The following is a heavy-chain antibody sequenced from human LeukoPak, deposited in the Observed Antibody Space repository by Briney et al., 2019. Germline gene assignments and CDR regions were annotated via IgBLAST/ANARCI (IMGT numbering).Heavy chain of an antibody. J-gene: IGHJ4*02. CDR3: ARALMGGLFDY. CDR1: GGSISSYY. V-gene: IGHV4-4*07. Sequence: SETLSLTCTVPGGSISSYYWSWIRQPAGKGLEWIGRFYNSQTTNYNPSLKSRVTISVETSKNQLSLKLTSVTAADTAVYYCARALMGGLFDYWGQGTLVTVSS. CDR2: FYNSQTT. D-gene: IGHD1-26*01.